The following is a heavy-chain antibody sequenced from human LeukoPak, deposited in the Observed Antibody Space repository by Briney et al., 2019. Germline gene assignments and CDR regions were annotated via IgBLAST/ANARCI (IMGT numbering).Heavy chain of an antibody. CDR2: IYYSGST. CDR3: ARARPDGMGIWHNWFDP. D-gene: IGHD6-13*01. Sequence: SQTLSLTCTVSGGSISSGGYYWSWIRQPPGKGLEWIGYIYYSGSTNYNPSLKSRVTISVDTSKNQFSLKLSSVTAADTAVYYCARARPDGMGIWHNWFDPWGQGTLVTVSS. J-gene: IGHJ5*02. V-gene: IGHV4-61*08. CDR1: GGSISSGGYY.